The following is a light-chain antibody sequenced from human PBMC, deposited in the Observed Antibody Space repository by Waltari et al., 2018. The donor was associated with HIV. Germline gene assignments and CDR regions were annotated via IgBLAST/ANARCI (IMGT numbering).Light chain of an antibody. CDR2: SNN. Sequence: QSVLTQPPSASGTPGQRVTISCSGSSSNIGSNTVNWYQQLPGTAPKLPSYSNNQRPSGVPDGFSGSKSGTSASLAISGLQSEDEADYYCAAWDDSLNGWVFGGGTKLTVL. CDR3: AAWDDSLNGWV. CDR1: SSNIGSNT. V-gene: IGLV1-44*01. J-gene: IGLJ3*02.